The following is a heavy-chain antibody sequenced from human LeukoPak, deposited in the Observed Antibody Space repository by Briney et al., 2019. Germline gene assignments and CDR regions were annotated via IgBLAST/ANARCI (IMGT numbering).Heavy chain of an antibody. V-gene: IGHV3-9*01. CDR2: ISWNSGSI. CDR1: GFTFDDYA. J-gene: IGHJ4*02. CDR3: AKDIATGNRLYYFDY. D-gene: IGHD1-14*01. Sequence: GGSLRLSCAASGFTFDDYAMHWVRQAPGRGLEWVSGISWNSGSIGYADSVKGRFTISRDNAKNSLYLQMSSLRAEDTALYYCAKDIATGNRLYYFDYWGQGTLVTVSS.